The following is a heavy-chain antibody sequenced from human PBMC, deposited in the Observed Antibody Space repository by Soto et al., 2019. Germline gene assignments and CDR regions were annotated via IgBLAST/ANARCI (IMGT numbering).Heavy chain of an antibody. Sequence: ASVKVSCKASGYTFTSYAMHWVRQAPGQRLEWMGWINAGNGNTKYSQKFQGRVTITRDTSASTAYMELSSLRSEDTAVYYCARESTIWGYPTSYYYYMDVWGKGTTVTVSS. CDR3: ARESTIWGYPTSYYYYMDV. V-gene: IGHV1-3*01. CDR2: INAGNGNT. J-gene: IGHJ6*03. CDR1: GYTFTSYA. D-gene: IGHD3-16*01.